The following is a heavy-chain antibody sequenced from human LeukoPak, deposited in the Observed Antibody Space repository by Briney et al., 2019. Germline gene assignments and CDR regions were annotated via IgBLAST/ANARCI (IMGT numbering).Heavy chain of an antibody. V-gene: IGHV4-61*02. D-gene: IGHD2-2*01. CDR3: AREYCSTTICYPSGGHYDS. Sequence: PSETLSLTCTVPGGYISSGSYYWSWIRQPAGKGLEWIGRIYTSGSTNYNPSLKSRVAMSVDTSKNQFSLRLNSVTAADTAVYYCAREYCSTTICYPSGGHYDSWGQGTLVTVSS. CDR1: GGYISSGSYY. J-gene: IGHJ4*02. CDR2: IYTSGST.